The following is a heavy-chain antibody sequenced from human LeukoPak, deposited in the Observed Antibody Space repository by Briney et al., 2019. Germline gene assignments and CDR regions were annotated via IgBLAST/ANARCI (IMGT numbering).Heavy chain of an antibody. CDR2: MYHSGST. V-gene: IGHV4-38-2*02. CDR3: AREIRSGRPPYFDY. CDR1: GYSISSGYY. Sequence: SETLSLTCAATGYSISSGYYWGWIRQPPGKGLEWIGSMYHSGSTYSNPSLKSRVTISVDTSKNQFSLKLSSVTAADTAVYYCAREIRSGRPPYFDYWGQGTLFTVSS. D-gene: IGHD3-10*01. J-gene: IGHJ4*02.